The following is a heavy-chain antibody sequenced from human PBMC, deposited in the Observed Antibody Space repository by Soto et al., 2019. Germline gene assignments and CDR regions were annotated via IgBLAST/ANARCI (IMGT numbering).Heavy chain of an antibody. V-gene: IGHV3-21*01. Sequence: GGSLRLSCAASGFTFSSYSMNWVRQAPGKGLEWVSSISSSSSYIYYADSVKGRFTISRDNAKNSLYLQMNSLRAEDTAVYYCARRAFDDFWRGYSESWGQGTLVTVSS. CDR2: ISSSSSYI. CDR1: GFTFSSYS. D-gene: IGHD3-3*01. CDR3: ARRAFDDFWRGYSES. J-gene: IGHJ4*02.